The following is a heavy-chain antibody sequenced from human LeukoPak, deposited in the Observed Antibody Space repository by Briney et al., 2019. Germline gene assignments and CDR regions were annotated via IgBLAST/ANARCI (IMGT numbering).Heavy chain of an antibody. CDR2: ISRTSDIV. V-gene: IGHV3-48*01. J-gene: IGHJ3*02. Sequence: GGSLRPSCAASGFTFSGYTLNWVRQAPGKGLEWVSYISRTSDIVSYADSVRGRFTISRDNAKNSLYLQMSSLRAEDTAVYYCARDYDYAFDTWGQGQMFTVSS. CDR1: GFTFSGYT. D-gene: IGHD3-3*01. CDR3: ARDYDYAFDT.